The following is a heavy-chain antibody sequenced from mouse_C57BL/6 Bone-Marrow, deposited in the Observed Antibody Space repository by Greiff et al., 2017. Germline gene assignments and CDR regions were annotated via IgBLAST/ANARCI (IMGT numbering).Heavy chain of an antibody. J-gene: IGHJ3*01. D-gene: IGHD1-1*01. CDR3: ARSHYGSSPAWFAY. V-gene: IGHV7-3*01. CDR2: IRNKANGYTT. Sequence: EVKLVESGGGLVQPGGSLSLSCAASGFTFTDYYMSWVRQPPGKALEWLGFIRNKANGYTTEYSASVKGRFTISRDNSQSILYLQMNALRAEDSATYYCARSHYGSSPAWFAYWGQGTLVTVS. CDR1: GFTFTDYY.